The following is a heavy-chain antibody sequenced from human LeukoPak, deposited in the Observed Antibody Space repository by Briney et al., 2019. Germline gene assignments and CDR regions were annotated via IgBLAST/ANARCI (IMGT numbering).Heavy chain of an antibody. Sequence: ASVKVSCKASGYTFTSYGISWVRQAPGQGLEWMGWISAYNGNTNYAQKLQGRVTMTTDTSTSTAYMELRSLRSDDTAVYYCARVLGKDYYYYYMDVWGKGTTVTVSS. CDR3: ARVLGKDYYYYYMDV. V-gene: IGHV1-18*01. D-gene: IGHD1-26*01. J-gene: IGHJ6*03. CDR2: ISAYNGNT. CDR1: GYTFTSYG.